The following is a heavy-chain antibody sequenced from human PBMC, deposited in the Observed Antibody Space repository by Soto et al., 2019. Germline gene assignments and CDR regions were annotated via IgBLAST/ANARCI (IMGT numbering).Heavy chain of an antibody. CDR3: ARDRDGGTYTYFDN. CDR1: GFIFIAFG. D-gene: IGHD1-26*01. Sequence: WGSLRLSCAASGFIFIAFGIHWGRHSAVKGLEWVAFLSHDGSNKYYADSVRGRFTISRDNSKNTVYLQMNSLRPDDTAVYYCARDRDGGTYTYFDNWGQGTRVTVSS. V-gene: IGHV3-30*03. J-gene: IGHJ4*02. CDR2: LSHDGSNK.